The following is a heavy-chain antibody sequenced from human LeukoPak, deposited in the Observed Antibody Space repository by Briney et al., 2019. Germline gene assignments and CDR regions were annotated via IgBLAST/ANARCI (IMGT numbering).Heavy chain of an antibody. CDR3: AREYYTDAFDI. V-gene: IGHV4-39*02. CDR2: IYYSGST. J-gene: IGHJ3*02. Sequence: PSETLSLTCSVSGDSIGTSSYYWGWIRQPPGKGLEWIGTIYYSGSTYYNPSLTSRVTISVDTSKNQFSLKLSSVTAADTAVYYCAREYYTDAFDIWGQGTMVTVSS. CDR1: GDSIGTSSYY. D-gene: IGHD2-2*02.